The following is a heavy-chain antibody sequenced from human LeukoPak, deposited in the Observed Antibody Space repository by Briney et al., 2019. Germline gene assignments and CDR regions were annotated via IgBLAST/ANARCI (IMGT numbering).Heavy chain of an antibody. Sequence: GGSLRLSCAASGFTFSSYSMNWVRQAPGKGLEWVSYISSSSSTIYYADSVKGRFTISSDNAKNSLYLQMNSLRAEDRAVYYCARDLGDYDFWSGSFDYWGQGTLVTVSS. CDR1: GFTFSSYS. V-gene: IGHV3-48*01. J-gene: IGHJ4*02. CDR3: ARDLGDYDFWSGSFDY. CDR2: ISSSSSTI. D-gene: IGHD3-3*01.